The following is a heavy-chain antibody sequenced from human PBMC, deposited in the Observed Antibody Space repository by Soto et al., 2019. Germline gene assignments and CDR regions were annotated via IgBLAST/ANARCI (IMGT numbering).Heavy chain of an antibody. CDR3: ARDLEYCSSTSCYTFFDY. D-gene: IGHD2-2*02. CDR2: ISAYNGNT. J-gene: IGHJ4*02. Sequence: QVQLVQSGAEVKKPGASVKVSCKASGYTFTSYGISWVRQAPGQGLEWMGWISAYNGNTNYAQKLQGRVTMTTDTTTSTAYMELRSLRSDDTAVYYCARDLEYCSSTSCYTFFDYWGQGTLVTVSS. V-gene: IGHV1-18*01. CDR1: GYTFTSYG.